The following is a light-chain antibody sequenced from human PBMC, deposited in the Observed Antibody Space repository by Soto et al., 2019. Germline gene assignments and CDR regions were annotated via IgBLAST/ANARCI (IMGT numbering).Light chain of an antibody. CDR2: EVS. Sequence: QSVLTQPASVSESPGRSITIYCTGTSSDVGGYKYVSWYQQHPGKAPKLMIYEVSTRPSGVSNRFSGSKSGNTASLTISGLQAEDEADYFCSSYTRSSNLVFGTGTKVTVL. J-gene: IGLJ1*01. CDR1: SSDVGGYKY. V-gene: IGLV2-14*01. CDR3: SSYTRSSNLV.